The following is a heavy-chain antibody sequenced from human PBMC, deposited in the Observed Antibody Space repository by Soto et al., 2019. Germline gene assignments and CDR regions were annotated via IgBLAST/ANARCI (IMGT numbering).Heavy chain of an antibody. D-gene: IGHD3-9*01. J-gene: IGHJ4*02. CDR1: GGSINSGGYY. V-gene: IGHV4-31*03. CDR2: IYNSVIT. CDR3: ARRYGYYFDY. Sequence: PSETLSLTCTVSGGSINSGGYYWSWIRQHPGKGLEWIGYIYNSVITNYNPSLKGRVTISVNTSENQLSLKLSSVTAADTAVYYCARRYGYYFDYWGQGTLVTVSS.